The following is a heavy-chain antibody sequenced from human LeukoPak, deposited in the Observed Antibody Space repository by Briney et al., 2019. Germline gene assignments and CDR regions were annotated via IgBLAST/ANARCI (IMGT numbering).Heavy chain of an antibody. CDR2: IYGSDDKT. CDR3: AKTQGYYDA. CDR1: GFTFSNYA. D-gene: IGHD2-15*01. J-gene: IGHJ5*02. Sequence: GGSLRLSCVASGFTFSNYAMSWVRQAPGKGLELVSGIYGSDDKTVYGDAVKGRFTISRDNTKNTLYLQMNSLRADDTAVYYCAKTQGYYDAWGQGALVTVSS. V-gene: IGHV3-23*01.